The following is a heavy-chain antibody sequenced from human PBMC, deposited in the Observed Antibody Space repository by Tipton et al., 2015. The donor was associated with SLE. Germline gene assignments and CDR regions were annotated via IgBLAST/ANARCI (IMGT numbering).Heavy chain of an antibody. CDR1: GFNLDDYT. V-gene: IGHV3-9*01. Sequence: SLRLSCLASGFNLDDYTMHWVRQVPGKGLEWVSGINWNSRRIDYADSVKGRFTIARDNAKRSLYLQMDNPGADDTALYYCAKGDGLDVRSYFDLWGEGTLVTVSS. D-gene: IGHD3/OR15-3a*01. CDR3: AKGDGLDVRSYFDL. J-gene: IGHJ4*02. CDR2: INWNSRRI.